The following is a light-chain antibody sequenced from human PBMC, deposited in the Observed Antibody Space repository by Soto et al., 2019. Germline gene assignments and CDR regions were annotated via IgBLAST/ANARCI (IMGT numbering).Light chain of an antibody. Sequence: QSGLTQPPSASGTPGQIITISCSGSRSNIGNNIVTWYQQFPGAAPKVVIYRTEQRPSGVPDRFSGSKSDTSASLTISGLQAEDEADYYCGTWDDTRTGRWMFGGGTKLTVL. J-gene: IGLJ3*02. CDR3: GTWDDTRTGRWM. CDR1: RSNIGNNI. V-gene: IGLV1-44*01. CDR2: RTE.